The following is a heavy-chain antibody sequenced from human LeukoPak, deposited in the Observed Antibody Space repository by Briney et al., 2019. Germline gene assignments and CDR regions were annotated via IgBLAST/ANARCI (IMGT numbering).Heavy chain of an antibody. Sequence: GGSLRLSCAASGFIFSRCAMNWVRQAPGKGLEWVSAISGSGGSTYYADSVKGRFTISRDNSKNTLYLQMNSLRAEDTAVYYCAKEIAATPHNWFDPWGQGTLVTVSS. D-gene: IGHD6-25*01. V-gene: IGHV3-23*01. CDR2: ISGSGGST. J-gene: IGHJ5*02. CDR1: GFIFSRCA. CDR3: AKEIAATPHNWFDP.